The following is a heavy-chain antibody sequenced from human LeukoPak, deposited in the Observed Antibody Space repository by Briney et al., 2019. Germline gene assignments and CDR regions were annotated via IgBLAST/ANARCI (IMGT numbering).Heavy chain of an antibody. J-gene: IGHJ3*01. V-gene: IGHV3-23*01. CDR3: AKKGISATPDDAFDF. CDR2: ISGSGGST. D-gene: IGHD2-15*01. Sequence: GGSLRLSCAASGFTFSNYWMSWVRQAPGKGLEWVSGISGSGGSTYYADSVKGRFTISRDNSKNTLYLQMNSLRAEDTAVYYCAKKGISATPDDAFDFWGQGTMVTVSS. CDR1: GFTFSNYW.